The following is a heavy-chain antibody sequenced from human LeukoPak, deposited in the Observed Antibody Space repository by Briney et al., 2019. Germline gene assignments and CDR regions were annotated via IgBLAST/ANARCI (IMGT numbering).Heavy chain of an antibody. J-gene: IGHJ4*02. D-gene: IGHD6-13*01. V-gene: IGHV3-23*01. Sequence: GESLRLSCAASGFTFGSYAMSWVRQTPGKSLEWVSIISNGGVTTYYADSVRGRFTISRDNSKDLLYLQMDSLRAEDTAVYYCVKLSSGSGSSFGFDSWGLGTLVTVSS. CDR1: GFTFGSYA. CDR2: ISNGGVTT. CDR3: VKLSSGSGSSFGFDS.